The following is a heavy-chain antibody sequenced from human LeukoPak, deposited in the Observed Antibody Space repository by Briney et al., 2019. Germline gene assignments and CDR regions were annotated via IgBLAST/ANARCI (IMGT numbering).Heavy chain of an antibody. CDR3: ANHSEYHYDSSGTRFGY. Sequence: VGCLRLSCAASGVTFSGDAMSGVSEGPGGGGWWGSGSCASGGATDSADPVRGGFTISRDSSKNTLYLRRNSPSAEDTAVSYCANHSEYHYDSSGTRFGYWGQGTLVTVSS. D-gene: IGHD3-22*01. CDR2: SCASGGAT. CDR1: GVTFSGDA. V-gene: IGHV3-23*01. J-gene: IGHJ4*02.